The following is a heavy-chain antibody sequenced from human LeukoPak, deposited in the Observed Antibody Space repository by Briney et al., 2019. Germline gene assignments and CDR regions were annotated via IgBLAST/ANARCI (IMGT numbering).Heavy chain of an antibody. J-gene: IGHJ5*02. CDR2: IYYSGST. CDR3: ARNPVLGCTAGSCYSRSVWFDP. Sequence: SETLSLTCTVSGGSISSYYWSWIRQPPGKGLEWIGYIYYSGSTNYNPSLKSRVIISVDRSKNQFSLNLNSVTAPDTAVYYCARNPVLGCTAGSCYSRSVWFDPWGQGTLVIVSS. CDR1: GGSISSYY. D-gene: IGHD2-15*01. V-gene: IGHV4-59*12.